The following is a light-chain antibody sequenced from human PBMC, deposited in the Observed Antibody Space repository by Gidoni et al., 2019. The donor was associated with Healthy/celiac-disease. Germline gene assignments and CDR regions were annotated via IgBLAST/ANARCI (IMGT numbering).Light chain of an antibody. V-gene: IGLV2-14*01. J-gene: IGLJ3*02. CDR3: SSYTSSSTRV. Sequence: QSALTQPASVSGSHGQSITISCTGTSSDVGGYNYVSWYQQHPGKAPKLMLYDVSNRPSGVSNRFSGSKSGNTASLTISGLQAEDEADYYCSSYTSSSTRVFGGGTKLTVL. CDR1: SSDVGGYNY. CDR2: DVS.